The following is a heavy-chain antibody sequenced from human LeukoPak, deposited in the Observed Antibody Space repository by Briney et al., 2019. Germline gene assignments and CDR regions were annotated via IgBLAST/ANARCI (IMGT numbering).Heavy chain of an antibody. CDR2: ISGYQGST. V-gene: IGHV1-18*01. CDR3: ARSDLGTIPAGPFNY. D-gene: IGHD5-24*01. CDR1: GYSFTYYG. Sequence: ASVKVSCKASGYSFTYYGITWVRQAPGQGLEWMGWISGYQGSTKYAQNVQGRVTMTIDTSTSTAYMDLRSLRSDDTAIYFCARSDLGTIPAGPFNYWGQGTLVAVSS. J-gene: IGHJ4*02.